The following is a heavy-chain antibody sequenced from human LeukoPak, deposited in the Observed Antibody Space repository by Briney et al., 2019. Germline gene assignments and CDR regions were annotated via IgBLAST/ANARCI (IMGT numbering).Heavy chain of an antibody. J-gene: IGHJ4*02. Sequence: PGGSLRLSCAASGFTFSTYAMTWVRQAPGKGLEWVAGISFSGGSTDYADSVKGRFAISRDNSKDRLYLQMNSLRVEDTAVYYCAKDWAVVVPAVWVGLDYWGRGTLVTVSS. CDR1: GFTFSTYA. D-gene: IGHD2-2*01. V-gene: IGHV3-23*01. CDR2: ISFSGGST. CDR3: AKDWAVVVPAVWVGLDY.